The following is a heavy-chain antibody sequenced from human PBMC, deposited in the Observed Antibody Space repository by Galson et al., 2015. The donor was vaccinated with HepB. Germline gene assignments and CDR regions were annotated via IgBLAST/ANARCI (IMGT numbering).Heavy chain of an antibody. V-gene: IGHV3-30-3*01. Sequence: SLRLSCAASGFSFSSYAMHWVRQAPGKGLEWVAVISYDGSNKYSADSVKGRFTISRENSKNTLYLQMNSLGAEDTAVYYCARDFYCSTTSCVLSLFDPWGQGTQVAVSS. CDR2: ISYDGSNK. CDR1: GFSFSSYA. CDR3: ARDFYCSTTSCVLSLFDP. D-gene: IGHD2-2*01. J-gene: IGHJ5*02.